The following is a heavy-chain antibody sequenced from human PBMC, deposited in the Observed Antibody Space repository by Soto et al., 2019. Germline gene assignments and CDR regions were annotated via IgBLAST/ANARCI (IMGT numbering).Heavy chain of an antibody. V-gene: IGHV3-23*01. CDR3: AKGGDYWANYFDY. Sequence: EVQLLESGGGLVQPGESLRLSCAASGFTFSSYGVSWVRQAPGKGLEWVSFITGSGGTAYFADSVKGRFTISRDNSKNTLYMQMNNLRVEDTGVYYCAKGGDYWANYFDYWGQGALVTVSS. CDR1: GFTFSSYG. CDR2: ITGSGGTA. J-gene: IGHJ4*02. D-gene: IGHD4-17*01.